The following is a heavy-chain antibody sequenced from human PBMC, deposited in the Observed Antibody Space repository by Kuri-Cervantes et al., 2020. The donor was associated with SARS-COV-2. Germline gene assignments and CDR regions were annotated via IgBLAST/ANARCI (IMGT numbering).Heavy chain of an antibody. CDR3: ARDLRGNYSLDY. CDR2: IDPSGGGT. D-gene: IGHD5-24*01. J-gene: IGHJ4*02. V-gene: IGHV1-46*01. CDR1: GYTFITHY. Sequence: ASVKVSCKTSGYTFITHYIHWVRQAPGQGLEWMGVIDPSGGGTTYAQNFQGRVTMTRDTSTSTVYMELSNLRPEDTAVYYCARDLRGNYSLDYWGQGTLVTVSS.